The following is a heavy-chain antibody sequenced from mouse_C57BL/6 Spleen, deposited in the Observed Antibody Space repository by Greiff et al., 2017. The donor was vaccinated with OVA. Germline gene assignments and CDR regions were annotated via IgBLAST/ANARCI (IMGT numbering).Heavy chain of an antibody. D-gene: IGHD1-1*01. CDR1: GFTFSDYG. J-gene: IGHJ4*01. V-gene: IGHV5-17*01. Sequence: EVHLVESGGGLVKPGGSLKLSCAASGFTFSDYGMHWVRQAPEKGLEWVAYISSGSSTIYYADTVKGRFTISRDNAKNTLFLQMTSLRSEDTAMYYCARTPSTTVVAPYYAMDYWGQGTSVTVSS. CDR2: ISSGSSTI. CDR3: ARTPSTTVVAPYYAMDY.